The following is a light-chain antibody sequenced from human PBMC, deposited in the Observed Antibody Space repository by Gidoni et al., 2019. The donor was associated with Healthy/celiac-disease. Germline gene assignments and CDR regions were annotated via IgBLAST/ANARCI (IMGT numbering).Light chain of an antibody. V-gene: IGLV1-40*01. J-gene: IGLJ2*01. CDR2: GPS. Sequence: QSVQTQPPSGSGAPGQRVTISCTGSSSNIGAGYDVHWYQQLPGTAPKPLIYGPSTRPSGVPDRFSGSKSGTSASLAIPGLQAEDEADYYCQSYDRSLRGVVFGGGPKLTV. CDR3: QSYDRSLRGVV. CDR1: SSNIGAGYD.